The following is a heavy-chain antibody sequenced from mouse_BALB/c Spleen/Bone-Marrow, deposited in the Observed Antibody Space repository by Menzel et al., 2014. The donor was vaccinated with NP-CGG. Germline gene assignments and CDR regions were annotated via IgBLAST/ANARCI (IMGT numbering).Heavy chain of an antibody. CDR1: GFSLTSYG. CDR3: ARELGAWFAY. CDR2: IWAGGNT. V-gene: IGHV2-9*02. Sequence: VKVVESGPGLVAPSQSLSITCTVSGFSLTSYGVHWVRQPPGKGLEWLGIIWAGGNTNYNSAIMSRLSIINNNSASQVILKMNSLQTDDTARYYWARELGAWFAYWGQGTLVTVSA. J-gene: IGHJ3*01. D-gene: IGHD4-1*01.